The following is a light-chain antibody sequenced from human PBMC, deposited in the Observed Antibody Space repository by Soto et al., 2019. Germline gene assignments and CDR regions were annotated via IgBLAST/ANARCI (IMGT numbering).Light chain of an antibody. Sequence: QSALTQPPSASGSPGQSVTISCTGTSSDVGGYHYVSWYQHHPGKAPKIIIYDVNKRPSGVPDRFSGSKSGNTASLTISGLQTEDEADYYCCSYAGSYTLVFGGGTKVTVL. CDR3: CSYAGSYTLV. CDR2: DVN. CDR1: SSDVGGYHY. V-gene: IGLV2-11*01. J-gene: IGLJ2*01.